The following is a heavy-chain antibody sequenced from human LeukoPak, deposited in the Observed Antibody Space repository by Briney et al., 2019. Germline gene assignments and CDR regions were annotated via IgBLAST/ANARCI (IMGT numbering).Heavy chain of an antibody. V-gene: IGHV3-30*02. J-gene: IGHJ6*02. Sequence: GGSLRLSCAASGFTFSSYGMHWVRQAPGKGLEWVAFIRYDGSDKYYADSVKGRFSISRDNSKNTPYLQMNTLRVEDTAVYYCTRDLMDYDVSTGLHHYYMDVWGQGTTVTVSS. CDR3: TRDLMDYDVSTGLHHYYMDV. D-gene: IGHD3-9*01. CDR1: GFTFSSYG. CDR2: IRYDGSDK.